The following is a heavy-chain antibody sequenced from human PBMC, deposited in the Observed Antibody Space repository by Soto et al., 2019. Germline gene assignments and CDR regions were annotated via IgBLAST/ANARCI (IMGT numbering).Heavy chain of an antibody. CDR2: ISPKSGGT. D-gene: IGHD1-7*01. V-gene: IGHV1-2*02. J-gene: IGHJ4*02. Sequence: ASVKVSCKASGYTFTGYYIHWVRQAPGQGLEWVGEISPKSGGTRYAQKFQGRVTMTKDTSINTVYMELSNLSPDDTAVYYCGRGRSGELVVFYWGQGTLVTVSP. CDR1: GYTFTGYY. CDR3: GRGRSGELVVFY.